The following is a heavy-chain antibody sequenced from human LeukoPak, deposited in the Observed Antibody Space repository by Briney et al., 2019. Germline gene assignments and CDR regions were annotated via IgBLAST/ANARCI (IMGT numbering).Heavy chain of an antibody. CDR1: GFIFTDYW. CDR2: IKEGGSKK. Sequence: GGSLRPSCEASGFIFTDYWMTWARQAPGKGLEWVANIKEGGSKKNYVDSAKGRFTISRDNAKNSLYLQMNSLRAEDTAIYYCATPLDYYDSSGYHQGGDWGQGTLVTVSS. CDR3: ATPLDYYDSSGYHQGGD. D-gene: IGHD3-22*01. V-gene: IGHV3-7*03. J-gene: IGHJ4*02.